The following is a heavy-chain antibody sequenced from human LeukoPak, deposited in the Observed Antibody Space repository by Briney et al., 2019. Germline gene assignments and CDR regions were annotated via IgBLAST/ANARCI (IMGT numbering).Heavy chain of an antibody. CDR1: GFTFSSHG. CDR2: ISGSGGNT. Sequence: PGGSLRLSCAASGFTFSSHGMNWVRQAPGKGLEWVSGISGSGGNTYYADSVKGRFTISRDNSKNTLYLQRNILRAEDTAVYYCAKGTYYMDVWGKGTTVTISS. V-gene: IGHV3-23*01. CDR3: AKGTYYMDV. J-gene: IGHJ6*03. D-gene: IGHD3-10*01.